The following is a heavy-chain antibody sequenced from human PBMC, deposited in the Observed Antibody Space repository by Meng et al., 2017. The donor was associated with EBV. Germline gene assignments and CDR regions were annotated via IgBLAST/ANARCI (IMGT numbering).Heavy chain of an antibody. J-gene: IGHJ4*02. D-gene: IGHD3-10*01. V-gene: IGHV1-69*01. CDR2: LIPMVGEP. CDR3: ASESGRGFTPDY. Sequence: QGQVLESGGEGKKPGSSVKVSCRTSGGDLRSDAVSWVRQAPGQGLEWMGGLIPMVGEPHYAQKFQGRVTIIADESTSTHSMELNSLRSEDTAMYYCASESGRGFTPDYWGQGTLVTVSS. CDR1: GGDLRSDA.